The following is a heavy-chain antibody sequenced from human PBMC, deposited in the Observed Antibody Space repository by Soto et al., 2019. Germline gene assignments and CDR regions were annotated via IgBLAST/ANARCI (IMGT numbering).Heavy chain of an antibody. J-gene: IGHJ4*02. CDR3: ARDLRRLRGTLTHSDY. D-gene: IGHD2-15*01. CDR1: GYTFTGYY. CDR2: INPNSGGT. Sequence: ASVKVSCKASGYTFTGYYMHWVRQAPGQGLEWMGWINPNSGGTNYAQKFQGRVTMTRDTSISTAYMELSRLRSDDTAVYYCARDLRRLRGTLTHSDYWGQGTMVTVYS. V-gene: IGHV1-2*02.